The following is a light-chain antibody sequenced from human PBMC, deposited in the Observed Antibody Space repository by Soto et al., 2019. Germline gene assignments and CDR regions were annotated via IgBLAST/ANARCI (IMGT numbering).Light chain of an antibody. CDR3: QKYNSVPALT. CDR2: ATS. V-gene: IGKV1-27*01. CDR1: QAINNY. Sequence: DIQMTQSPSSLSASVGDRVTITCRASQAINNYLAWYQQMPGKVPKLLIYATSTLQSGVPSRFSGSGSGTDFTLTISSLQPEDVATYYCQKYNSVPALTFGGRTKVEIK. J-gene: IGKJ4*01.